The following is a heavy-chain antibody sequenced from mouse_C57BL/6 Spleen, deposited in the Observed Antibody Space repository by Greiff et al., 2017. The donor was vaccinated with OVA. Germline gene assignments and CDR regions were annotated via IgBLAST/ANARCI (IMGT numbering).Heavy chain of an antibody. V-gene: IGHV1-55*01. Sequence: QVQLKQPGAELVKPGASVKMSCKASGYTFTSYWITWVKQRPGQGLEWIGDIYPGSGSTNYNEKFKSKATLTVDTSSSTAYMQLSSLTSEDSAVYYWARRGSYNVNNSNAMNYWGKGTSATVSP. J-gene: IGHJ4*01. CDR3: ARRGSYNVNNSNAMNY. CDR1: GYTFTSYW. CDR2: IYPGSGST. D-gene: IGHD2-10*01.